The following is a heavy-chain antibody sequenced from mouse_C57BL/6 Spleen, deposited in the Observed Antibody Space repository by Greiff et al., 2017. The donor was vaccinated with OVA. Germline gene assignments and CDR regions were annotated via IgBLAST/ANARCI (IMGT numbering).Heavy chain of an antibody. Sequence: QVQLKESGAELVRPGASVKLSCKASGYTFTDYYINWVKQRPGQGLEWIARIYPGSGNTYYNEKFKGKATLTAEKSSSTAYMQLSSLTSEDSAVYFCAREGDSNYYFDYWGQGTTLTVSS. V-gene: IGHV1-76*01. CDR3: AREGDSNYYFDY. D-gene: IGHD2-5*01. CDR2: IYPGSGNT. J-gene: IGHJ2*01. CDR1: GYTFTDYY.